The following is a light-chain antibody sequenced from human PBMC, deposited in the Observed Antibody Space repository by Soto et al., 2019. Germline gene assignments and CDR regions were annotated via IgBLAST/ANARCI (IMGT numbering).Light chain of an antibody. CDR1: SSDVGSYTY. V-gene: IGLV2-14*01. CDR2: EVN. CDR3: SSYTSSSTLYV. J-gene: IGLJ1*01. Sequence: SSDVGSYTYVSWYQQHPGKAPKLMIYEVNNRPSGVSNRFSGSKSGNTASLTISGLQAEDEADYYCSSYTSSSTLYVFGTGTKVTVL.